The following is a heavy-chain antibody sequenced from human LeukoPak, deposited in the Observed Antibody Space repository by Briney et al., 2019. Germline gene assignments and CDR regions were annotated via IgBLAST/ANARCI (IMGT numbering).Heavy chain of an antibody. CDR3: ARALPSPLYSGSYADAFDI. D-gene: IGHD1-26*01. CDR2: ISSSSSYI. J-gene: IGHJ3*02. V-gene: IGHV3-21*01. CDR1: EFTFSSYS. Sequence: AGGSLRLSCAASEFTFSSYSMNWVRQAPGKGLEWVSSISSSSSYIYYADSVKGRFTISRDNAKNSLYLQMNSLRAEDTAVYYCARALPSPLYSGSYADAFDIWGQGTMVTVSS.